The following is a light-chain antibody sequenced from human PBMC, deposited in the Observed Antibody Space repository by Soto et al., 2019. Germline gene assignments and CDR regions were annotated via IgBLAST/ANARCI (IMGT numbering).Light chain of an antibody. J-gene: IGLJ3*02. CDR2: EVS. Sequence: QSALTQPASVSGSPGQSITISCTGTSSDVGGYNYLSWYQQHPGKAPRVMIYEVSNRPSGVSNRFSGSKSGNTASLTISGLQAEDEADYYCTSYVGNDIWVFGGGTKLTVL. CDR3: TSYVGNDIWV. CDR1: SSDVGGYNY. V-gene: IGLV2-14*01.